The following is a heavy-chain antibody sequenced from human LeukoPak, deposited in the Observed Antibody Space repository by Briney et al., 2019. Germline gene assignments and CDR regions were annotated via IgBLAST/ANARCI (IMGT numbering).Heavy chain of an antibody. V-gene: IGHV3-53*01. CDR1: GFTVSSNY. CDR2: IYSGGSGST. CDR3: AHRKATSWAHDY. D-gene: IGHD2-2*01. J-gene: IGHJ4*02. Sequence: GGSLRLSCAASGFTVSSNYMSWVRQAPGKGLEWVSVIYSGGSGSTYYADSVKSRFTISRDNSKNTLNLQMNSLRAEDTAVYYCAHRKATSWAHDYWGQGTLVTVSS.